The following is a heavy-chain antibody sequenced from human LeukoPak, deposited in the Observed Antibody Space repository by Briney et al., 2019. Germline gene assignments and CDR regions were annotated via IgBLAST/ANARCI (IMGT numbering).Heavy chain of an antibody. V-gene: IGHV1-69*02. CDR1: GGTFSSYT. D-gene: IGHD2-2*01. CDR3: ARAYRYCSSTSCYRDAFDI. Sequence: ASVKVSCKASGGTFSSYTISWVRQAPGQGLEWMGRIIPILGIANYAQKFQGRVTITADKSTSTAYMELSSLRSEDTAVYYRARAYRYCSSTSCYRDAFDIWGQGTMVTVSS. CDR2: IIPILGIA. J-gene: IGHJ3*02.